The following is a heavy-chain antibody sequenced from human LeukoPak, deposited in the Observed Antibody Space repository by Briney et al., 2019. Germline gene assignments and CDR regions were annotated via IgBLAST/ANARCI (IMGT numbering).Heavy chain of an antibody. Sequence: PGGSLRLSCAASGFTFSNAWMSWVRQAPGKGLEWVGRIKSKTDGGTTDYAAPVKGRFTISRDDSKNTLYLQMNSLRAEDTAVYYCATYGSGRRPFDYWGQGTLVTVSS. D-gene: IGHD3-10*01. V-gene: IGHV3-15*01. J-gene: IGHJ4*02. CDR2: IKSKTDGGTT. CDR1: GFTFSNAW. CDR3: ATYGSGRRPFDY.